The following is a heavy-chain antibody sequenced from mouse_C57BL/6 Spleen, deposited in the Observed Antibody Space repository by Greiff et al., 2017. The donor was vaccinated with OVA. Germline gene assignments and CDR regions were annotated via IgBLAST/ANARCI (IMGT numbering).Heavy chain of an antibody. J-gene: IGHJ4*01. CDR2: IDPEDGDT. CDR3: TTSITTVVPYAMDY. Sequence: VQLQQSGAELVRPGASVKLSCTASGFNIKDYYMHWVKQRPEQGLEWIGRIDPEDGDTEYAPKFQGKATMTADTSSNTAYLQLSSLTSEDTAVYYCTTSITTVVPYAMDYWGQGTSVTVSS. CDR1: GFNIKDYY. D-gene: IGHD1-1*01. V-gene: IGHV14-1*01.